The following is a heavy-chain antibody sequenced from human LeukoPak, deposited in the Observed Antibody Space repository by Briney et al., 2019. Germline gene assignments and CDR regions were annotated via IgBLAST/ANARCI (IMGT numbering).Heavy chain of an antibody. D-gene: IGHD1-26*01. CDR1: GFSFRDYG. V-gene: IGHV3-9*01. Sequence: GGSLRLSCAATGFSFRDYGMHWVRQPPGKGLEWVSAINWNGGGTDYADSVKGRFTISRDNAKNSLYLQLSSLRPEDTALYYCAKHLTATNTYIFFGLDVWGQGTSVTVSS. CDR2: INWNGGGT. J-gene: IGHJ6*02. CDR3: AKHLTATNTYIFFGLDV.